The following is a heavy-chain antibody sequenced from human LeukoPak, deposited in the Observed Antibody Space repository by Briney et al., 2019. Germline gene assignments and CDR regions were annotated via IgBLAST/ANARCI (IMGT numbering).Heavy chain of an antibody. J-gene: IGHJ4*02. V-gene: IGHV4-39*01. CDR2: IYYSGTT. D-gene: IGHD3-3*01. CDR1: GGSISGYY. CDR3: ARFPWSGFFFTRVDY. Sequence: PSETLSLTCTVSGGSISGYYWGWIRQPPGKGLEWIGSIYYSGTTYYNPSLKSRVTLSVDTSKKQFSLKLSSVTAADTAVYYCARFPWSGFFFTRVDYWGQGTLVTVSS.